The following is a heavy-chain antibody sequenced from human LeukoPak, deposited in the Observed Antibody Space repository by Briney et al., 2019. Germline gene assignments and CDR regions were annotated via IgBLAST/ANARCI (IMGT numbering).Heavy chain of an antibody. D-gene: IGHD3-10*01. CDR2: IYYSGST. CDR1: GGSISSYY. Sequence: SETLSLTCTVSGGSISSYYWSWIRQPPGKGLEWIGYIYYSGSTNYNPSLKSRVTISVDTSKNQFSLKLSSVTAADTAVYYCARQSGVRRPPDYWGQGTLVTVSS. V-gene: IGHV4-59*01. J-gene: IGHJ4*02. CDR3: ARQSGVRRPPDY.